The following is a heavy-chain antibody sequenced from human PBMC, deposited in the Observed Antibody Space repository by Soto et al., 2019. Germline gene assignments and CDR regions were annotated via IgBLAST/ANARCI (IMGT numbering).Heavy chain of an antibody. CDR2: MNTDSGNT. J-gene: IGHJ5*02. V-gene: IGHV1-8*01. CDR3: VRGHRYSGIYTGDL. Sequence: QVQLVQSGAEVKKPGASVKVSCKASGYSFSSYDINWVRQATGQGLEWMGWMNTDSGNTGYAQKLQGRVYMTRDTSISEAFMELNSLTSDDTAVYYCVRGHRYSGIYTGDLWGQGTLVTVSS. D-gene: IGHD1-26*01. CDR1: GYSFSSYD.